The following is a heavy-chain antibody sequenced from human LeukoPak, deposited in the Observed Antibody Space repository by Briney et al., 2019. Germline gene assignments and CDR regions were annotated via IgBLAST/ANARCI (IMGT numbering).Heavy chain of an antibody. V-gene: IGHV3-21*01. CDR1: GFTFSSYS. CDR3: ARDTILWFGGALYYFDY. Sequence: GGSLRLSCAASGFTFSSYSMNWVRQAPGKGLEWVSSISSSGSYIYYADSVKGRFTISRDNTKNSLYLQMNSLRAEDTAVYYCARDTILWFGGALYYFDYWGQGTLVTVSS. J-gene: IGHJ4*02. D-gene: IGHD3-10*01. CDR2: ISSSGSYI.